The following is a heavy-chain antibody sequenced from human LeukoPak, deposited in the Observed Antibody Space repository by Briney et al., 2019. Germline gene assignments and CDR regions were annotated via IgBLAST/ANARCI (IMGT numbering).Heavy chain of an antibody. Sequence: PGGSLRLSCAASGIIFSNYAMHWVRQGPGKGLECISTISSDGGSTYYANSVKGRFTISRDNSKNTLSLQMGSLRAEDMAVYYCARGRQGAKTRYFDLWGRGTRVTVSS. CDR2: ISSDGGST. CDR1: GIIFSNYA. D-gene: IGHD1-26*01. CDR3: ARGRQGAKTRYFDL. J-gene: IGHJ2*01. V-gene: IGHV3-64*01.